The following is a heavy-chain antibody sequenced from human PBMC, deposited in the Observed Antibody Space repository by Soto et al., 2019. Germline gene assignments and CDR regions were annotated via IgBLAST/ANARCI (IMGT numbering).Heavy chain of an antibody. CDR2: ISYDGSNK. J-gene: IGHJ4*02. CDR3: ARVGQQLDRWGAYLDY. Sequence: QVQLVESGGGVVQPGRSLRLSCAASGFTFSSYAMHWVRQAPGKGLEWVAVISYDGSNKYYAESVKGRFTISRDNSKNTLYLQMNSRRAEDTAVYYWARVGQQLDRWGAYLDYWGQGTLVTVSS. V-gene: IGHV3-30-3*01. D-gene: IGHD6-13*01. CDR1: GFTFSSYA.